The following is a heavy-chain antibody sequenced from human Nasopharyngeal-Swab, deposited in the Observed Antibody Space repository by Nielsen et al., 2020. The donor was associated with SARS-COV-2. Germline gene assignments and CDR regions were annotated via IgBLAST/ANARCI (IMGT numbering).Heavy chain of an antibody. CDR1: GFTFSSYG. D-gene: IGHD3-10*01. CDR2: ISYDGSNK. V-gene: IGHV3-30*18. Sequence: GESLKISCAASGFTFSSYGMHWVRQAPGKGLEWVAVISYDGSNKYYADSVKGRFTISRDNSKSTLYLQMNSLRAEDTAVYYCAKPIVRGVPDYYYYYGMDVWGQGTTVTVSS. J-gene: IGHJ6*02. CDR3: AKPIVRGVPDYYYYYGMDV.